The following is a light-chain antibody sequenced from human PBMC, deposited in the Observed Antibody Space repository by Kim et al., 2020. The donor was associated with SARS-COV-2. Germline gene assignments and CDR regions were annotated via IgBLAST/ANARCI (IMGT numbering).Light chain of an antibody. CDR3: HQYNYWPRT. J-gene: IGKJ1*01. V-gene: IGKV3-15*01. CDR2: AAS. CDR1: QTVSSN. Sequence: VSPGEKATLSCRASQTVSSNLAWYQQKPGQVTRLLIYAASTRATGIPARFSGSGSGTEFTLTINSMQSEDFAVYYCHQYNYWPRTFGQGTKVDIK.